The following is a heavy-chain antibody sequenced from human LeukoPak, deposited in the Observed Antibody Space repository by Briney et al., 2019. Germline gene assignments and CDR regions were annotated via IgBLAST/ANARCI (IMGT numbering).Heavy chain of an antibody. CDR3: ASGSGSYSSSFNWFDP. CDR1: SGSFSGYY. J-gene: IGHJ5*02. CDR2: INDSGST. D-gene: IGHD6-6*01. V-gene: IGHV4-34*01. Sequence: PSETLSLTCAVYSGSFSGYYWSWIRQPPEKGLEWIGEINDSGSTNYNPSLKSPVTISVDTSKNQFSLKLSSVTAADTAVYYCASGSGSYSSSFNWFDPWGQGTLVTVSS.